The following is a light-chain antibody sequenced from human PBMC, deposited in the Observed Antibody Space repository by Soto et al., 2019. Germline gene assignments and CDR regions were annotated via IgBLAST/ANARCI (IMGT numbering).Light chain of an antibody. CDR3: QQRASWPLT. Sequence: EIVLTQSPATLSLSPGERATLSCRASQSISSGLAWYQQKPGQAPRLLLYAASNRATGVPDRFSGSGSGTDFILTISGLEPEDFAVYYCQQRASWPLTFGEGTKVDIK. V-gene: IGKV3-11*01. J-gene: IGKJ4*01. CDR1: QSISSG. CDR2: AAS.